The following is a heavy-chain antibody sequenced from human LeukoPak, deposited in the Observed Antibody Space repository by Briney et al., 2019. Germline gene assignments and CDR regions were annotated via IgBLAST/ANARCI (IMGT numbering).Heavy chain of an antibody. Sequence: ETLSLTCTVSGGSISSYYWSWVRQAPGKGLEWVSSISSSSSYIYYADSVKGRFTISRDNAKNSLYLQMNSLRAEDTAVYYCARVYHSGSYYIDYWGQGTLVTVSS. CDR1: GGSISSYY. CDR3: ARVYHSGSYYIDY. D-gene: IGHD1-26*01. V-gene: IGHV3-21*01. CDR2: ISSSSSYI. J-gene: IGHJ4*02.